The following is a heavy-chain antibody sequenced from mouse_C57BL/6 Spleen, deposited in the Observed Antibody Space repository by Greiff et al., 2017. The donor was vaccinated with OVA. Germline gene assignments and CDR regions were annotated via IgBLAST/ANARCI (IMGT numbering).Heavy chain of an antibody. CDR2: ISSGGDYI. V-gene: IGHV5-9-1*02. J-gene: IGHJ3*01. D-gene: IGHD4-1*01. CDR1: GFTFSSYA. CDR3: TRTNWDGAWFAY. Sequence: DVQLVESGEGLVKPGGSLKLSCAASGFTFSSYAMSWVRQTPEKRLEWVAYISSGGDYIYYADTVKGRFTISRDNARNTLYLQMSSLKSEDTAMYYCTRTNWDGAWFAYWGQGTLVTVSA.